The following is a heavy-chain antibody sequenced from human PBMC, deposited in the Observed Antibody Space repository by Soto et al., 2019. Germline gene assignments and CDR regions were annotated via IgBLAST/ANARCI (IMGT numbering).Heavy chain of an antibody. D-gene: IGHD4-17*01. Sequence: ASVKVSCKASGGTFSSYTISWVRQAPGQGLEWMGRIIPILGIANYAQKFQGRVTITADKSTSTAYMELSSLRSEDTAVYYCARERAVPDYGDYGRYWYFDLWGRGTLVTVSS. J-gene: IGHJ2*01. V-gene: IGHV1-69*04. CDR2: IIPILGIA. CDR1: GGTFSSYT. CDR3: ARERAVPDYGDYGRYWYFDL.